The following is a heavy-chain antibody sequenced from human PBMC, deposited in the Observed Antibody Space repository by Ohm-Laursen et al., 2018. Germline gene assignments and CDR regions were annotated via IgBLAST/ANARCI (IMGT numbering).Heavy chain of an antibody. D-gene: IGHD3-3*01. Sequence: SLRLSCTASGFTFSNYAMTWVRQAPGKGLEWVSAISGSGGSTYYADSVKGRFTISRDNSKNTLYVQMNSLRAEDTAVYYCAKDSFYDFWSGYYTDYYYGMDVWGQGTTVTVSS. CDR1: GFTFSNYA. V-gene: IGHV3-23*01. J-gene: IGHJ6*02. CDR2: ISGSGGST. CDR3: AKDSFYDFWSGYYTDYYYGMDV.